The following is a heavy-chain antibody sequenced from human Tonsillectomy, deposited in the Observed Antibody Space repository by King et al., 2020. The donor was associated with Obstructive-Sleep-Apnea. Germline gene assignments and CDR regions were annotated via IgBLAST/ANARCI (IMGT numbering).Heavy chain of an antibody. CDR1: GFTFTNYA. CDR2: ISRNGGSP. D-gene: IGHD5-12*01. V-gene: IGHV3-23*04. J-gene: IGHJ3*02. Sequence: VQLVESGGGLVQPGGSLRLSCAASGFTFTNYAMSWVRQAPGKGLEWVSSISRNGGSPYYADSVKGRFTISRDNSKNTLFLQMHSLRADDTALYYCAKANSGYDLSDAFDIWGQGTMVTVS. CDR3: AKANSGYDLSDAFDI.